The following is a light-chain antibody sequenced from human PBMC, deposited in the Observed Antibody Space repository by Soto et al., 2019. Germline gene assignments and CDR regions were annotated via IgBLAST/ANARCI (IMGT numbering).Light chain of an antibody. CDR1: QTVRNNY. Sequence: EFVLTQSPGTLSLSPGERATLSCRASQTVRNNYLAWYQQKPGQAPRLLIYDASSRATGIPDRFSGGGSGTDFALTISRLEPEDCAVYYCQQFSSYPLTFGGGTKGDIK. CDR3: QQFSSYPLT. J-gene: IGKJ4*01. CDR2: DAS. V-gene: IGKV3-20*01.